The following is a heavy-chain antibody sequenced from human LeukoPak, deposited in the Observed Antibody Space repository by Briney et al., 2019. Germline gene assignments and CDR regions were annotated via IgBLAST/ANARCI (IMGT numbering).Heavy chain of an antibody. CDR3: ARLRSGNSEYYFDY. J-gene: IGHJ4*02. CDR1: GFTFRDYY. CDR2: ISSSSTYT. Sequence: PEGSLRLSCAASGFTFRDYYMSWIRQAPGKGLEWVSYISSSSTYTNYADSVKGRFTISRDNAKNSLYLQMNGLRAEDTAVYYCARLRSGNSEYYFDYWGQGTLVTVSS. D-gene: IGHD3-10*01. V-gene: IGHV3-11*03.